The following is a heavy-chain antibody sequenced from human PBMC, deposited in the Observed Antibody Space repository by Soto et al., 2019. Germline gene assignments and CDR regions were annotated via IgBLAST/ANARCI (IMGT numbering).Heavy chain of an antibody. Sequence: QVQLQESGPGLVKPSETLSLTCTVSGGTISSWYWSWIRQPPGKGLEWIGYIYYSGSTNCNPSLKSRVTISVDTSKNQLSLQLSSVTAADTAVYYCARRYGSAIDYWGQGTLVTVSS. D-gene: IGHD1-26*01. V-gene: IGHV4-59*08. CDR2: IYYSGST. CDR1: GGTISSWY. J-gene: IGHJ4*02. CDR3: ARRYGSAIDY.